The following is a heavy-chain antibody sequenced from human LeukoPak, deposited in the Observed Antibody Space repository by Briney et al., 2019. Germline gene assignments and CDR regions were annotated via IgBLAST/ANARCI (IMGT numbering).Heavy chain of an antibody. CDR1: GGSISSYY. CDR3: ARCHRGSHFDY. J-gene: IGHJ4*02. CDR2: IYYSGST. Sequence: PSETLSLTCTVSGGSISSYYWSWIRQPPGKGLEWIGYIYYSGSTNYNPSLKSRVTISVDTSKNQFSLKLSSVTAADTAVYYCARCHRGSHFDYWGQGTPVTVSS. D-gene: IGHD3-10*01. V-gene: IGHV4-59*01.